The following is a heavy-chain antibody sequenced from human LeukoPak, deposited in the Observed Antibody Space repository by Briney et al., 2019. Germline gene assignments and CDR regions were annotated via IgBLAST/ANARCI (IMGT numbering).Heavy chain of an antibody. Sequence: SETLSLTCTVSGGSIRSGSYYWSWIRQPAGKGLEWIGRIHAGGSTNYNPSLKSRVTISVDTSKNQFSLKLSSVTAADTAVYYCAATRRTTMIVVVIQDAFDIWGQGTMVTVSS. V-gene: IGHV4-61*02. J-gene: IGHJ3*02. CDR3: AATRRTTMIVVVIQDAFDI. D-gene: IGHD3-22*01. CDR1: GGSIRSGSYY. CDR2: IHAGGST.